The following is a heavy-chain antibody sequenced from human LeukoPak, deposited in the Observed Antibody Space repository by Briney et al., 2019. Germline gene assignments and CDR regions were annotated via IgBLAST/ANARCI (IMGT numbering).Heavy chain of an antibody. Sequence: ASVKVSCKASGGTFSGYAISWVRQAPGQGLEWMGRIIPILGIANYAQKFQGRVTITADKSTSTAYMELSSLRSEDTAVYYCARGEATVAPGYYYGMDVWGQGTTVTVSS. J-gene: IGHJ6*02. D-gene: IGHD4-23*01. CDR3: ARGEATVAPGYYYGMDV. V-gene: IGHV1-69*04. CDR1: GGTFSGYA. CDR2: IIPILGIA.